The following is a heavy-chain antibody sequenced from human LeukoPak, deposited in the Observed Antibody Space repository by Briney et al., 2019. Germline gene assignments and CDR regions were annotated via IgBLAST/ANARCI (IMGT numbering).Heavy chain of an antibody. D-gene: IGHD6-19*01. V-gene: IGHV4-59*11. Sequence: SGTLSLTCTVSGASITSHHWSWIRLPPGKGLEWIGYIYDSGSTNYNPSLKSRATISKDTSKNQFSLKLTSVTAADTAVYYCARASGGWAQSGYWGQGILVTVSS. CDR1: GASITSHH. CDR3: ARASGGWAQSGY. J-gene: IGHJ4*02. CDR2: IYDSGST.